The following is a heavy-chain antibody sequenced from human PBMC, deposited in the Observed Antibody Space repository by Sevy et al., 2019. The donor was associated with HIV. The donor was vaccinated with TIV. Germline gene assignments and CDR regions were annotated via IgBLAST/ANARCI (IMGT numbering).Heavy chain of an antibody. CDR3: AREGVDFWSGPVDFDYGMDV. Sequence: GGSLRLSCAASGFTFSRYWMHWVRHAPGKGLVWVSRINTHGTNTIYADYVKGPFTISRDNAKNTVSLQMNSLRADDTGVYYCAREGVDFWSGPVDFDYGMDVWGQGTTVTVSS. V-gene: IGHV3-74*01. CDR1: GFTFSRYW. J-gene: IGHJ6*02. D-gene: IGHD3-3*01. CDR2: INTHGTNT.